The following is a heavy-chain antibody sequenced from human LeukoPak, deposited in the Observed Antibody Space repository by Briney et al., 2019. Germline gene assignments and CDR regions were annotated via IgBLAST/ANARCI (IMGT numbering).Heavy chain of an antibody. Sequence: SETLSLTCTVSGGSISSYFWSWIRQPPGKGLEWIGYIYYSGSTDSNPSLKSRVTISVDTSKNQISLKLSSVTAADTAVYYCARTYCRGGSCHFDYWGQGTLVTVSS. CDR2: IYYSGST. D-gene: IGHD2-15*01. CDR3: ARTYCRGGSCHFDY. J-gene: IGHJ4*02. V-gene: IGHV4-59*08. CDR1: GGSISSYF.